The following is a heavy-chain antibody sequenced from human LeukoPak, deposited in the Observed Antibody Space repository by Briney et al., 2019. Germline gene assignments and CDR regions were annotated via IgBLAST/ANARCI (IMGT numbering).Heavy chain of an antibody. Sequence: QTGGSLRLSCAVSGLTFSSFGMHWVRQAPGKGLEWVALISYDGTGKYYADSVKGRFTISRDKSKNTLYLQMNSLRAEDTAVYYCATYSSSWYTLPIPPDYWGQGTLVTVSS. V-gene: IGHV3-30*03. D-gene: IGHD6-13*01. CDR2: ISYDGTGK. J-gene: IGHJ4*02. CDR3: ATYSSSWYTLPIPPDY. CDR1: GLTFSSFG.